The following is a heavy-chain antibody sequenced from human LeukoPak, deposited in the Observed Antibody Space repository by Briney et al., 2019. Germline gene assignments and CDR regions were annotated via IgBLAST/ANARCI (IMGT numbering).Heavy chain of an antibody. CDR2: IGGDGIAF. CDR3: AKDRANWAIDD. CDR1: GFTFSNYA. Sequence: GGSLRLSCAASGFTFSNYAMNWVRQAPGKGLEWISYIGGDGIAFYADSVKGRFTASKDDARKSMYLQMNSLRVEDTAVYYCAKDRANWAIDDWGQGTQVTVSS. V-gene: IGHV3-48*03. D-gene: IGHD3-16*01. J-gene: IGHJ4*02.